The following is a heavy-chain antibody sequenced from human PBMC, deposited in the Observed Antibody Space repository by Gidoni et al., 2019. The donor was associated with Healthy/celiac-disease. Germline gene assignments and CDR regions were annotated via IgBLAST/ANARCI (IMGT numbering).Heavy chain of an antibody. CDR2: LNPNGGGT. V-gene: IGHV1-2*05. CDR3: ARDGVGATDAVFDP. Sequence: QVQLVQSGAEVKKPGASVTVSCKASGYTCTGDYMHWVRQAPGQGLEGMGRLNPNGGGTSYAQKFQGRVTMTRDTSISTAYIELSRLRSDDTGVYDCARDGVGATDAVFDPWGQGTLVTVSS. CDR1: GYTCTGDY. D-gene: IGHD1-26*01. J-gene: IGHJ5*02.